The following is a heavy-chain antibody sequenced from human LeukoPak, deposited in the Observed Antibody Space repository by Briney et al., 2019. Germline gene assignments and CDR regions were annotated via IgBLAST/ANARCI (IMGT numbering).Heavy chain of an antibody. CDR2: IYYSGST. CDR3: ARDPRGAGYCSGGSCYENYYYYGMDV. D-gene: IGHD2-15*01. V-gene: IGHV4-59*01. Sequence: SETLSLTCTVSGGSISSYYWSWIRQPPGKGLEWIGYIYYSGSTNYNPSLKSRVTISVDTSKNQFSLKLSSVTAADTAVYYCARDPRGAGYCSGGSCYENYYYYGMDVWGQGTTVTVSS. CDR1: GGSISSYY. J-gene: IGHJ6*02.